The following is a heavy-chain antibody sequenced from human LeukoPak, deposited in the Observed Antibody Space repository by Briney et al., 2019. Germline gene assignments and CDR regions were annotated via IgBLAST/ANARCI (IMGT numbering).Heavy chain of an antibody. CDR1: GGSFNGYY. J-gene: IGHJ4*02. CDR2: INHSGST. CDR3: ARGRGLFYDSSGYFSLTPFDY. V-gene: IGHV4-34*01. D-gene: IGHD3-22*01. Sequence: PSETLSLTCAVYGGSFNGYYWSWIRQPPGKGLEWIGEINHSGSTNYNPSLKSRVTISVDTSKNQFSLKLSSVTAADTAVYYCARGRGLFYDSSGYFSLTPFDYWGQGTLVTVSS.